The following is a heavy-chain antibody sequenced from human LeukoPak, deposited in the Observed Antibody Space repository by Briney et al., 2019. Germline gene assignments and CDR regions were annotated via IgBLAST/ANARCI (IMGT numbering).Heavy chain of an antibody. CDR2: ISWNSGSI. V-gene: IGHV3-9*01. CDR1: GFTFDDYA. CDR3: AKGGAVVVPAALDY. Sequence: GRSLRLSCAASGFTFDDYAMHWVRQAPGKGLEWVSGISWNSGSIGYADSVKGRFTISRDNAKNSLYLQMNCLRAEDTALYYCAKGGAVVVPAALDYWGQGTLVTVSS. D-gene: IGHD2-2*01. J-gene: IGHJ4*02.